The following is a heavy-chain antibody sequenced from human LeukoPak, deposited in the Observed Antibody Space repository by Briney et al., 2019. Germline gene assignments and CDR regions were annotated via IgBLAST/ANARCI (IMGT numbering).Heavy chain of an antibody. CDR3: ARSIRGYSSGWYYFDY. CDR2: IYTSGST. V-gene: IGHV4-4*07. J-gene: IGHJ4*02. D-gene: IGHD6-19*01. CDR1: GGSISSYY. Sequence: SETLSLTCTVSGGSISSYYWSWIRQPAGKGLEWIGRIYTSGSTNYNPSLKSRVTISVDTSKNQFSLKLSSVTAADTAVYYCARSIRGYSSGWYYFDYWGQGTLITVSS.